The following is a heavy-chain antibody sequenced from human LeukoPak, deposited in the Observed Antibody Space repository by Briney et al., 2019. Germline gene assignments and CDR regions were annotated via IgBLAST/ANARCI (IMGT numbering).Heavy chain of an antibody. Sequence: KPSETLSLTCAFSGYSISSGYYWGWIRQPPGKGLEWIGSIYHSGSTYYNPSLKSRVTISVDTSKNQFSLKLSSVTAADTAVYYCARGNRIDYWGQGTLVTVSS. CDR2: IYHSGST. V-gene: IGHV4-38-2*01. CDR3: ARGNRIDY. J-gene: IGHJ4*02. CDR1: GYSISSGYY. D-gene: IGHD2/OR15-2a*01.